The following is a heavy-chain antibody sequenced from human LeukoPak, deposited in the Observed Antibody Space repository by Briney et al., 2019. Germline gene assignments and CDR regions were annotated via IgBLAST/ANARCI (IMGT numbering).Heavy chain of an antibody. CDR2: ISRSSKTI. J-gene: IGHJ4*02. CDR1: GFTFSSYA. Sequence: GGSLRLSCAASGFTFSSYAMSWVRQAPGKGLEWVSYISRSSKTIYYSDSVRGRFTVSRDNAKNSLYLQMNSLRDEDTAVYYCERSVYWGQGTLVTVSS. V-gene: IGHV3-48*02. CDR3: ERSVY. D-gene: IGHD3-3*01.